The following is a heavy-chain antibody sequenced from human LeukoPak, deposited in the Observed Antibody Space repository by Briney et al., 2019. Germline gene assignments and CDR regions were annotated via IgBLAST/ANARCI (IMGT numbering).Heavy chain of an antibody. CDR1: GFPFSSYW. CDR3: TRVGYIDEGIDY. D-gene: IGHD5-24*01. J-gene: IGHJ4*02. V-gene: IGHV3-7*04. Sequence: GGSLRLSCVASGFPFSSYWMTWVRQAPGKGLERVANIKQDGSKKSYVDSVKGRFTISRDNAKNSLYLQMNSLRAEDTAIYYCTRVGYIDEGIDYWGQGTLVTVSS. CDR2: IKQDGSKK.